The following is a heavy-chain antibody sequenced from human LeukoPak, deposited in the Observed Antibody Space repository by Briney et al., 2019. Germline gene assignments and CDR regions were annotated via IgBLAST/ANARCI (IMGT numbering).Heavy chain of an antibody. J-gene: IGHJ4*02. CDR3: ASALNTPSSSC. D-gene: IGHD6-13*01. Sequence: ASVKVSFKASGYTFTVYYMHWVGQAPGQGLEWMGWINPNSGGTNYAQKFQGRVTITSHTSISTAYMELSSLRSDDTAVYYCASALNTPSSSCWGQGTLVTVSS. V-gene: IGHV1-2*02. CDR2: INPNSGGT. CDR1: GYTFTVYY.